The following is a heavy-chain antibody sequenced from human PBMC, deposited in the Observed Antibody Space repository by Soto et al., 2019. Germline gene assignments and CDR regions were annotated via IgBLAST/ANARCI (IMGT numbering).Heavy chain of an antibody. V-gene: IGHV1-18*01. CDR3: VRDSGAKLSSS. Sequence: EASVKVSCKASGYSFRSYGINWVRQAPGQGLEWIGWVSGYDYNTKYAQKLQGRITITADESARTSYMELRSLKSQDTAVYYCVRDSGAKLSSSWGQGALVTVSS. J-gene: IGHJ4*02. CDR1: GYSFRSYG. CDR2: VSGYDYNT. D-gene: IGHD6-13*01.